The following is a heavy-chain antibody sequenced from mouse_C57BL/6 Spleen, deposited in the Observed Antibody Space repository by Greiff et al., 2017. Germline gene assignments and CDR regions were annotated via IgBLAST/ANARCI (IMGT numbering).Heavy chain of an antibody. V-gene: IGHV5-16*01. CDR3: ARYLRQLRLQGAMDY. CDR2: INYDGSST. D-gene: IGHD3-2*02. CDR1: GFTFSDYY. J-gene: IGHJ4*01. Sequence: DVMLVESEGGLVQPGSSMKLSCTASGFTFSDYYMAWVRQVPEKGLEWVANINYDGSSTYYLDSLKSRFIISRDNAKNILYLQMSSLKSEDTATYYCARYLRQLRLQGAMDYWGQGTSVTVSS.